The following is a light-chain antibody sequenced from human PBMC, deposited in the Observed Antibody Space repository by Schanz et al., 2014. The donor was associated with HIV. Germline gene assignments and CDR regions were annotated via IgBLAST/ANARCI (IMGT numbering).Light chain of an antibody. CDR1: SSNIGSVYD. J-gene: IGLJ3*02. CDR2: ANS. Sequence: QSVLTQPPSASGTPGQRVTILCSGSSSNIGSVYDVHWYQQLPGTAPKHLIFANSDRPSGVPDRFSGSKSGSTASLTVSGLQPEDEADYYCSSFAGSNIPWVFGGGTKLTVL. CDR3: SSFAGSNIPWV. V-gene: IGLV1-40*01.